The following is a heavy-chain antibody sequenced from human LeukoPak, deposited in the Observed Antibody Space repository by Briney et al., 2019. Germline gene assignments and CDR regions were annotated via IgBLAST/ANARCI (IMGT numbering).Heavy chain of an antibody. Sequence: ASVKVSCKASGYTFTSYGISWVRQAPGQGLEWMGWISAYNGNTNYAQKLQGRVTMTTDTSTSTAYMELRSLRSDDTAVYYCARAGISSGYLKWFDPWGQGTLVTVSS. D-gene: IGHD3-22*01. J-gene: IGHJ5*02. V-gene: IGHV1-18*01. CDR1: GYTFTSYG. CDR2: ISAYNGNT. CDR3: ARAGISSGYLKWFDP.